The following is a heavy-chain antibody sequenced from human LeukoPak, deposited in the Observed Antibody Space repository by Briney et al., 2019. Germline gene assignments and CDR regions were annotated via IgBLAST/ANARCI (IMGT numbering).Heavy chain of an antibody. CDR1: GGPFDNYA. D-gene: IGHD3/OR15-3a*01. CDR3: ARRTDSVDDAFDV. J-gene: IGHJ3*01. CDR2: IIPSLNRA. V-gene: IGHV1-69*04. Sequence: SVKISCKSSGGPFDNYAINWVRQAPGQGLEWMGRIIPSLNRANYAQIRVTITADKSTATAYMELSGLRYEDTAVHYCARRTDSVDDAFDVWGQGTMVTVSS.